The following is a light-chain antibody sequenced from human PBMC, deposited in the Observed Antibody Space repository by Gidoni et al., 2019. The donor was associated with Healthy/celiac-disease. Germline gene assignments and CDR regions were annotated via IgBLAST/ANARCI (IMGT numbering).Light chain of an antibody. CDR3: QQYNSYSP. CDR1: QSISSW. CDR2: DTS. V-gene: IGKV1-5*01. J-gene: IGKJ4*01. Sequence: DIEMTQSPSTLSASVGDRVTLTCRASQSISSWLAWYQQKPGKAPKLLIYDTSSLESEVPSRFSGSGSGTEFTLTISSLQPDDFATYYCQQYNSYSPFGGGTKVEIK.